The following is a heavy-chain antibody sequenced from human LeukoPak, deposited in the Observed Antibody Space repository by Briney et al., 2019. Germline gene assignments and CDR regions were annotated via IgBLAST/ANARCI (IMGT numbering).Heavy chain of an antibody. D-gene: IGHD1-26*01. CDR1: GFTFGSYG. CDR2: ISHSDDST. J-gene: IGHJ4*02. CDR3: AKDLSGSYNFDY. Sequence: GGSLRLSCAASGFTFGSYGMTWVRQAPGKGLEWVSSISHSDDSTYYADSVKGRFTISRDNSKNTLYLQMNSLRAEDTAVYYCAKDLSGSYNFDYWGQGTLVTVSS. V-gene: IGHV3-23*01.